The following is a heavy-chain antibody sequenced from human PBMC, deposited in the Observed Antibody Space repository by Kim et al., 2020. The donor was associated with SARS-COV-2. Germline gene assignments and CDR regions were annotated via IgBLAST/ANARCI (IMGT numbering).Heavy chain of an antibody. D-gene: IGHD1-26*01. J-gene: IGHJ6*02. Sequence: GGSLRLSCAASRFTFSSYGMHWVRQAPDKGLEWVAVIWYDGSNKYYADSVKGRFTISRDNSKNTLYLQMNSLRAEDTAVYYCARDLLVGATSYGMDVWGQGTTVTVSS. CDR3: ARDLLVGATSYGMDV. CDR1: RFTFSSYG. V-gene: IGHV3-33*01. CDR2: IWYDGSNK.